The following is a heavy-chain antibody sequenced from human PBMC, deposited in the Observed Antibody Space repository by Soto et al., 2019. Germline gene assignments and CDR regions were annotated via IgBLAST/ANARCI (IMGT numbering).Heavy chain of an antibody. V-gene: IGHV3-30*18. Sequence: GGSLRLSCAASGFTFSSYGMHWVRQAPGKGLEWVAVISYDGSNKYYADSVKGRFTISRDNSKNTLYLQMNSLRAEDTAVYYCAKVGIGGFLEWLPRYGMDVWGQGTTVTVS. J-gene: IGHJ6*02. D-gene: IGHD3-3*01. CDR1: GFTFSSYG. CDR3: AKVGIGGFLEWLPRYGMDV. CDR2: ISYDGSNK.